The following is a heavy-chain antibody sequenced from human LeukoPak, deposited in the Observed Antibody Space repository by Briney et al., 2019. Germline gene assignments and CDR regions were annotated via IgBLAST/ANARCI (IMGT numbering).Heavy chain of an antibody. J-gene: IGHJ6*03. Sequence: GESLKISCKGSGYSFTSYWIGWVRQMPGKGLEWMGIIYPGYSDTRYSPSFQGQVTISADKSISTAYLQWSSLKASDTAMYYCARHVAWFGELVDDYYYYMDVWGKGTTVTVSS. CDR1: GYSFTSYW. CDR3: ARHVAWFGELVDDYYYYMDV. V-gene: IGHV5-51*01. CDR2: IYPGYSDT. D-gene: IGHD3-10*01.